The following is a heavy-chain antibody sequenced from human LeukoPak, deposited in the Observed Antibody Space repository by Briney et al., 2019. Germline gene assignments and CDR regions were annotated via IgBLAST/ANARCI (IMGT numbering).Heavy chain of an antibody. CDR2: ISGSGGST. CDR1: GFTVSSNY. J-gene: IGHJ4*02. D-gene: IGHD3-10*01. V-gene: IGHV3-23*01. Sequence: GGSLRLSCAASGFTVSSNYMSWVRQAPGKGLEWVSAISGSGGSTYYADSVKGRFTISRDNSKNTLYLQMNSLRAEDTAVYYCAKGQRRVPSPDYWGQGTLVTVSS. CDR3: AKGQRRVPSPDY.